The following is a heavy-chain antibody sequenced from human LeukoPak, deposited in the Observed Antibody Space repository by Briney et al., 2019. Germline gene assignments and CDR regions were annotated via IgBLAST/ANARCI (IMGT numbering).Heavy chain of an antibody. D-gene: IGHD2-21*02. CDR3: AGLDAELVVVTAMVEDAFDI. CDR1: GGSISSSSYY. Sequence: PSETLSLTCTVSGGSISSSSYYWGWIRQPPGKGLEWIGSIYYSGSTYYNPSLKSRVTISVDTSKNQFSLKLSSVTAADTAVYYCAGLDAELVVVTAMVEDAFDIWGQGTMVTVSS. J-gene: IGHJ3*02. V-gene: IGHV4-39*01. CDR2: IYYSGST.